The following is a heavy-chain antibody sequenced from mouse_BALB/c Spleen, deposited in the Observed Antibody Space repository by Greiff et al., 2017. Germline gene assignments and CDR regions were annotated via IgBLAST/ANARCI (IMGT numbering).Heavy chain of an antibody. J-gene: IGHJ2*01. CDR2: INPGSGGT. Sequence: VQLVESGAELVRPGTSVKVSCKASGYAFTNYLIEWVKQRPGQGLEWIGVINPGSGGTNYNEKFKGKATLTADKSSSTAYMQLSSLTSDDSAVYFCARGYDGFDYWGQGTTLTVSS. V-gene: IGHV1-54*01. CDR3: ARGYDGFDY. CDR1: GYAFTNYL. D-gene: IGHD2-2*01.